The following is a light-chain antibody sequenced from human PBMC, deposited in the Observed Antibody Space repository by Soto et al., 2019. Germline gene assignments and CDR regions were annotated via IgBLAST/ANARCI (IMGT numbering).Light chain of an antibody. V-gene: IGKV1-39*01. CDR3: QQSYSTPHT. CDR2: AES. Sequence: DIQMTQSPSSLSASVGDRVTITCRASQSISSYLNWYQQKPGKAPKLLIYAESSLQGGVPSRFSGSGSGTDFTLTISILQPEDFATYYCQQSYSTPHTFGGGTKVEIK. CDR1: QSISSY. J-gene: IGKJ4*01.